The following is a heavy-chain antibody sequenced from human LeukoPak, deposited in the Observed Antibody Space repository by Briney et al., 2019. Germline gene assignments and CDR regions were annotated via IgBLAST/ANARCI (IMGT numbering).Heavy chain of an antibody. Sequence: PSETLSLTCTVSGGSISSTGYYWGWIRQPPRKGLEWIGSIYYSGSTYDNPSLKSRVTISVDTSKNQFSLKLRSVTAADTAVYYCTRRSGGLPSDYWGQGTLVTVSS. V-gene: IGHV4-39*01. CDR3: TRRSGGLPSDY. CDR2: IYYSGST. D-gene: IGHD3-10*01. J-gene: IGHJ4*02. CDR1: GGSISSTGYY.